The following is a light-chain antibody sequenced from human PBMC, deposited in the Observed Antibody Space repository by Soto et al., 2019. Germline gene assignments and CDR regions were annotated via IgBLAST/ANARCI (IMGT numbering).Light chain of an antibody. J-gene: IGKJ1*01. CDR3: QQSSNIPWT. CDR1: QYVDRY. CDR2: SAS. V-gene: IGKV1-39*01. Sequence: DIQMTQSPSSLSASVGDSVTITCRTSQYVDRYLSWYQQIPGRAPKLLIYSASSLVTGVPPRFRGSASGTEFTLSISSLQREGFATYFCQQSSNIPWTFGQGTKVEMK.